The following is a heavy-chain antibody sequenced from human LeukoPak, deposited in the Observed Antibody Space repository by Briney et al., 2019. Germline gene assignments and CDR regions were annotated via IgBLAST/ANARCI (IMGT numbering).Heavy chain of an antibody. CDR1: GFTFSDYW. V-gene: IGHV3-7*01. CDR2: IKQDGSEK. J-gene: IGHJ3*02. D-gene: IGHD4-23*01. CDR3: ASSYGGNSRWIGDAFDI. Sequence: PGGSLRLSCAASGFTFSDYWMTWVRQAPGKGLEWVADIKQDGSEKYYVDSVKGRFTISRDNAKNSLYLQMNSLRAEDTAVYYCASSYGGNSRWIGDAFDIWGQGTMVTVSS.